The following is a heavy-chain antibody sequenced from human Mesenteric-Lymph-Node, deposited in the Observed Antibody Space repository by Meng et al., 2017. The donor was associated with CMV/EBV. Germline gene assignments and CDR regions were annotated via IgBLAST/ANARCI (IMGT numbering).Heavy chain of an antibody. CDR2: VHYTGST. CDR1: GDSISSFYY. J-gene: IGHJ5*02. CDR3: ARPFPSWQSPRLDPFGA. D-gene: IGHD6-19*01. V-gene: IGHV4-39*01. Sequence: HLKFRELGPGQVKPSEPLSLTATVSGDSISSFYYWGWIRQPPGRGLEWIGSVHYTGSTYYSPSLKSRVTVSVDTSKNQFSLRLTSVTAADTAVYYCARPFPSWQSPRLDPFGAWGQGTLVTVSS.